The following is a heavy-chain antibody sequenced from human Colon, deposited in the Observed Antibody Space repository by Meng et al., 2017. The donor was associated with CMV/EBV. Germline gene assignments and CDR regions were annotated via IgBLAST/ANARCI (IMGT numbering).Heavy chain of an antibody. Sequence: GESLKISCAASGFTVSGNYMSWVRQAPGKGLEWVSVFYSGGGTYYADSVKGRFTISRDNSKNTLYLQMNSLRAEDTAVYYCARDLVSYSSGWYSYWGQGTLVTVSS. D-gene: IGHD6-19*01. CDR2: FYSGGGT. CDR3: ARDLVSYSSGWYSY. V-gene: IGHV3-66*01. J-gene: IGHJ4*02. CDR1: GFTVSGNY.